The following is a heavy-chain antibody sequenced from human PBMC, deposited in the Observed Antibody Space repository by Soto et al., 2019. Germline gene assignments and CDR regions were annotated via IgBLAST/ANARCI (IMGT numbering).Heavy chain of an antibody. Sequence: TGGSLRLSCVVSGFTFSSYAMSWVRQAPGKGLEWVSAISSSGVNTYNADSVKGRFTISRDNSKKMLYLQMNSLRAEDTAVYYCAKGGYYFDSSGYFDYWGLGTLVTVSS. CDR1: GFTFSSYA. CDR3: AKGGYYFDSSGYFDY. V-gene: IGHV3-23*01. J-gene: IGHJ4*02. D-gene: IGHD3-22*01. CDR2: ISSSGVNT.